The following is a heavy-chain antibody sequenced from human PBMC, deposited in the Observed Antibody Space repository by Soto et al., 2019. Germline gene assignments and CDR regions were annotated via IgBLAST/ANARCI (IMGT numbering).Heavy chain of an antibody. CDR2: ISSSSSTI. J-gene: IGHJ6*02. Sequence: GGSLRLSCAASGFTFSSYSMNWVRQAPGKGLEWVSYISSSSSTIYYADSVKGRFTISRDNAKNSLYLQMNSLRDEDTAVYYCARVTATNYYYYGMDVWGQGTTVTAP. V-gene: IGHV3-48*02. CDR1: GFTFSSYS. CDR3: ARVTATNYYYYGMDV.